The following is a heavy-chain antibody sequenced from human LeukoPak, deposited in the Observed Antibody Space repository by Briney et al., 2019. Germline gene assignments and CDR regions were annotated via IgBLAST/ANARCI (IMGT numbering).Heavy chain of an antibody. V-gene: IGHV3-23*01. D-gene: IGHD1-26*01. Sequence: GGSLRLSCAASGFTFRSYGMSLVRQAPGKGLEWVSAISGSGGSTYYADSVRGRFSISRDNSKNTLCLQMNSLTAEDTAVYYCAKAGELSGCNTGFDFWGQGTLVTVSS. J-gene: IGHJ4*02. CDR3: AKAGELSGCNTGFDF. CDR2: ISGSGGST. CDR1: GFTFRSYG.